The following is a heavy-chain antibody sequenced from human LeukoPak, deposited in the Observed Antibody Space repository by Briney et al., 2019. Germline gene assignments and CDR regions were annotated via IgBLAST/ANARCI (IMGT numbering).Heavy chain of an antibody. CDR1: GFTFSSYA. V-gene: IGHV3-30*04. Sequence: GGSLRLSCAASGFTFSSYAMHWVRQAPGKGLEWVAVISYDGSNKYYADSVKGRFTISRDNSKNTLYLQMNSLRAEDTAVYYCARTVWFGELSPYNWFDPWGQGTLVTVSS. CDR2: ISYDGSNK. J-gene: IGHJ5*02. CDR3: ARTVWFGELSPYNWFDP. D-gene: IGHD3-10*01.